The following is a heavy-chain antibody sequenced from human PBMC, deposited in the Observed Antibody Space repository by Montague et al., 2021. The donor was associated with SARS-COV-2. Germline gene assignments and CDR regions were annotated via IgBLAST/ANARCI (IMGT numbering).Heavy chain of an antibody. CDR3: ARIWVIGHRNAFDI. CDR1: GFPLSTSGMC. V-gene: IGHV2-70*11. CDR2: IDWDDDK. J-gene: IGHJ3*02. Sequence: PALVKPTQTLTLTCTFSGFPLSTSGMCVSWIRQPPGKALEWLARIDWDDDKYYSTSLKTRLTISKDTSKNQVVLTMTNMDPVDTATYYCARIWVIGHRNAFDIWGQGTMVTVSS.